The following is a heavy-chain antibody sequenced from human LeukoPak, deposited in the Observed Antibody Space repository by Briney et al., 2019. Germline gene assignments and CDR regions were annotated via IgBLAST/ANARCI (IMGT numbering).Heavy chain of an antibody. J-gene: IGHJ5*02. V-gene: IGHV4-61*02. D-gene: IGHD3-16*01. Sequence: PSETLSLTCTVSGGSISSGSYDWSWIRQPAGKGLEWIGRIYTSGSTNYNPSLKRRVSISVDTSKNHFSLKLSSVTGADTAVYYCARVEWAFGGVMIDPWGQGTLVTVSS. CDR3: ARVEWAFGGVMIDP. CDR2: IYTSGST. CDR1: GGSISSGSYD.